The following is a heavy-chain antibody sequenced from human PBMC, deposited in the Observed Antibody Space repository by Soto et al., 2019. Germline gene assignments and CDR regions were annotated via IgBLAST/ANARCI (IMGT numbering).Heavy chain of an antibody. CDR3: ARGRSFTFDY. Sequence: PSQTRSLTGAVSGDSVSSNNIAWNWLRQSPWRGLEWLGRTYYRSKWYNEYAVSVRSRITINLDTSKNQFSLKLNSVTPEDTAVYYCARGRSFTFDYWGQGAQLTVS. CDR2: TYYRSKWYN. V-gene: IGHV6-1*01. J-gene: IGHJ4*02. CDR1: GDSVSSNNIA. D-gene: IGHD3-16*02.